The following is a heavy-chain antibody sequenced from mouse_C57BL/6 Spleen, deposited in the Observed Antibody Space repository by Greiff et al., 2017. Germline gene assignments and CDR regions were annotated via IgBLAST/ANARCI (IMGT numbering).Heavy chain of an antibody. Sequence: DVKLVESGGGLVKPGGSLKLSCAASGFTFSDYGMPWVRQAPEKGLEWVAYISSGSSTIYYADTVKGRFTISSDTAKNTLFLQMTSWMSEDTAMYYCARRAGTTWGEG. J-gene: IGHJ1*01. CDR2: ISSGSSTI. CDR3: ARRAGTT. D-gene: IGHD3-3*01. CDR1: GFTFSDYG. V-gene: IGHV5-17*01.